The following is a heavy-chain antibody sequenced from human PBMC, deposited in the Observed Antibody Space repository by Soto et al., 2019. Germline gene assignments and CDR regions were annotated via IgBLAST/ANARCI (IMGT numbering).Heavy chain of an antibody. D-gene: IGHD3-9*01. J-gene: IGHJ6*02. V-gene: IGHV3-21*01. Sequence: PGGSLRLSGAASVFTFSSYSMNWVRQAPGKGLEWVSSISSSSSYIYYADSVKGRFTISRDNAKNSLYLQMNSLRAEDTAVYYCARDHNDILTGYSQDYYYYYGMDVWGQGTTVTVSS. CDR1: VFTFSSYS. CDR2: ISSSSSYI. CDR3: ARDHNDILTGYSQDYYYYYGMDV.